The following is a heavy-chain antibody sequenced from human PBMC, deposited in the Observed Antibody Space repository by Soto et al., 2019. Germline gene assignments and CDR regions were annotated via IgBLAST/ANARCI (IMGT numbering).Heavy chain of an antibody. Sequence: PSETLSLTCAVYGGSFSGYYWSWIRQPPGKGLEWIGEINHSGSTNYNPSLKSRVTISVDTSKNQFSLKLSSVTAADTAVYYCARAHYYGSGSYYRSPYYYYYGMDVWGQGTTVTVSS. V-gene: IGHV4-34*01. D-gene: IGHD3-10*01. CDR2: INHSGST. J-gene: IGHJ6*02. CDR1: GGSFSGYY. CDR3: ARAHYYGSGSYYRSPYYYYYGMDV.